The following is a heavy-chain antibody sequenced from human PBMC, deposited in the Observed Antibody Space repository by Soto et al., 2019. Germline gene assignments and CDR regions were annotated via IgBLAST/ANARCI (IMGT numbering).Heavy chain of an antibody. CDR2: IIPIFGTA. Sequence: ASVKVSCKASGGTFSSYAISWVRQAPGQGLEWMGGIIPIFGTANYAQKFQGRVTISLDTSKNQFSLKLSSVTTADTAVYYCARGVGFGYYYYHMDLWGQGTTVTVSS. CDR3: ARGVGFGYYYYHMDL. J-gene: IGHJ6*02. V-gene: IGHV1-69*06. D-gene: IGHD3-10*01. CDR1: GGTFSSYA.